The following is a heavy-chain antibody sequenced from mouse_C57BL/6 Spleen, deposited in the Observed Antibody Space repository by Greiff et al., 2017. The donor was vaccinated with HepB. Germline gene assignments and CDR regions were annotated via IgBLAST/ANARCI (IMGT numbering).Heavy chain of an antibody. V-gene: IGHV8-8*01. D-gene: IGHD1-1*01. Sequence: QVTLKVSGPGILQPSQTLSLTCSFSGFSLSTFGMGVGWIRQPSGKGLEWLAHIWWDDDKYYNPALKSRLTISKDTSKNQVFLKIANVDTADTATYYCARIGSYYYGSSYDGWYFDVWGTGTTVTVSS. CDR2: IWWDDDK. J-gene: IGHJ1*03. CDR3: ARIGSYYYGSSYDGWYFDV. CDR1: GFSLSTFGMG.